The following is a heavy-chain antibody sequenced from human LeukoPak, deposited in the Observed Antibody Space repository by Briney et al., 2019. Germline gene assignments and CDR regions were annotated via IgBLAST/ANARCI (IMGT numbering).Heavy chain of an antibody. V-gene: IGHV3-30*18. Sequence: PGGSLRLSCAASGFTFSSYGMHWVRQAPGKGLEWVAVISYDGSNKYYADSVKGRFTISGDNSKNTLYLQMNSLRAEDTAVYYCAKTRVLTYYDILTVPGSPDYYYYMDVWGKGTTVTVSS. D-gene: IGHD3-9*01. CDR2: ISYDGSNK. J-gene: IGHJ6*03. CDR3: AKTRVLTYYDILTVPGSPDYYYYMDV. CDR1: GFTFSSYG.